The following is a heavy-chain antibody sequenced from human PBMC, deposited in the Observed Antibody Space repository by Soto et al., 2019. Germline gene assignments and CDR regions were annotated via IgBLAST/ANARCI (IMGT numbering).Heavy chain of an antibody. CDR1: GNTFTNFG. D-gene: IGHD2-2*01. V-gene: IGHV1-18*01. CDR2: ISPYTDDP. J-gene: IGHJ5*02. CDR3: ARVIPGAEAWFHP. Sequence: QGPLVQSGVEVKKPGASVKVSCTASGNTFTNFGVTWVRQAPGQGLEWMGWISPYTDDPSYAQKFRGRVTMTIDTSTSTAYLDLRSLTSDDTAVYYCARVIPGAEAWFHPWGQGTLVTVSS.